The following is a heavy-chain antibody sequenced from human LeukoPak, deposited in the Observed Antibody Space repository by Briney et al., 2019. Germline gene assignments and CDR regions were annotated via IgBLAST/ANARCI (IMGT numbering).Heavy chain of an antibody. CDR2: ISSSSSYI. CDR1: GFTFSSYS. Sequence: GGSLRLSCAASGFTFSSYSMNWVRQAPGEGLEWVSSISSSSSYIYYADSVKGRFTISRDNAKNSLYLQMNSLRAEDTAVYYCARLSSIRSQPFDYWGQGTLVTVSS. D-gene: IGHD1-14*01. J-gene: IGHJ4*02. CDR3: ARLSSIRSQPFDY. V-gene: IGHV3-21*01.